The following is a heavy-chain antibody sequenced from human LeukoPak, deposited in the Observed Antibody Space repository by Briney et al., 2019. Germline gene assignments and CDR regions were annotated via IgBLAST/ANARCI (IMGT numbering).Heavy chain of an antibody. D-gene: IGHD6-6*01. CDR3: ARRSGTVIAAPERLYYYMDV. V-gene: IGHV4-39*01. Sequence: SETLSLTCTVSGGSISSSSYYWGWIRQPPGKGLEWIGSIYYSGSTYYNPSLKSRVTISVDTSKNQFSLKLSSVTAADTAVYYCARRSGTVIAAPERLYYYMDVWGKGTTVTVSS. J-gene: IGHJ6*03. CDR2: IYYSGST. CDR1: GGSISSSSYY.